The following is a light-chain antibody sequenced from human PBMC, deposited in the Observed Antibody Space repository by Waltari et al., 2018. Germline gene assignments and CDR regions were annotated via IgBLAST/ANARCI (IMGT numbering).Light chain of an antibody. CDR1: GSAIDGSDF. Sequence: QSALTQPASVSGSPGQSIPISCTGIGSAIDGSDFVSWYQHHPGKAPQVIIYDVPNRPSGISDRFSASKSANTASLTISGLQPEDEGDYYCTSQTFYGVVLFGGGTQVTVL. CDR2: DVP. V-gene: IGLV2-14*03. J-gene: IGLJ3*02. CDR3: TSQTFYGVVL.